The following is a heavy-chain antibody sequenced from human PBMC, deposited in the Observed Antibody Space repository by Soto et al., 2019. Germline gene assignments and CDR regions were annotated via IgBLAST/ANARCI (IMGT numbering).Heavy chain of an antibody. CDR3: ARESEDLTSNFDY. Sequence: GGSLRLSCTASGFTFNTHWMHWVRQAPGKGLEWVSSISSATIKTYSADSMKGRFTISRDNAKNSLYLEMNSLRAEDTAVYYCARESEDLTSNFDYWAQGTLVTVSS. V-gene: IGHV3-21*06. CDR1: GFTFNTHW. J-gene: IGHJ4*02. CDR2: ISSATIKT.